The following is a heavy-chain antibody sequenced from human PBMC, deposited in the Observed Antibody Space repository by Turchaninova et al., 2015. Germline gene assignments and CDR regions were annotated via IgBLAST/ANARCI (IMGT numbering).Heavy chain of an antibody. Sequence: VQLLESGGGLVQPGGSLSLHCSASLFTFSNYAMIWVPQVPGKGLDGVSVVSGRGGNTYYEDSVRCRFTIYRNNSKNTLYLQMNSLRAEDTAVYYCAKDFIAATGNDAFDIWGQGTMVTVSS. CDR1: LFTFSNYA. CDR2: VSGRGGNT. J-gene: IGHJ3*02. V-gene: IGHV3-23*01. CDR3: AKDFIAATGNDAFDI. D-gene: IGHD6-13*01.